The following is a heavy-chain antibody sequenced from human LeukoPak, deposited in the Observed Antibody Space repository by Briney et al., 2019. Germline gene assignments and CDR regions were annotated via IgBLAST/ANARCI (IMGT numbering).Heavy chain of an antibody. CDR1: GFTFDDYA. J-gene: IGHJ4*02. CDR2: ISWNSGSI. CDR3: AKDNGSGSYGGNFDY. V-gene: IGHV3-9*01. D-gene: IGHD3-10*01. Sequence: PGRSLRLSCAASGFTFDDYAMHWVRQAPGKGLEWVSGISWNSGSIGYADSVKGRFTISRDNAKNSLYLQMNSLRAEDTALYYCAKDNGSGSYGGNFDYWGQGTLVTVSS.